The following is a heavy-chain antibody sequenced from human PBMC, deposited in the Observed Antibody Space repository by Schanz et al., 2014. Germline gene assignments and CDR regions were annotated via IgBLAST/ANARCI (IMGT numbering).Heavy chain of an antibody. CDR2: VCYDGSKK. J-gene: IGHJ3*02. Sequence: LVESGGGVVQPGRSLRLSCAASGFTFSSYGMHWVRQVPGKGLEWVAVVCYDGSKKYYADSVQGRFTISRDNSKNTVYLQMNSLIAEDTAVYYCAKCIGWYGRCAFDIWGQGTMVTVSS. D-gene: IGHD6-19*01. CDR3: AKCIGWYGRCAFDI. CDR1: GFTFSSYG. V-gene: IGHV3-33*06.